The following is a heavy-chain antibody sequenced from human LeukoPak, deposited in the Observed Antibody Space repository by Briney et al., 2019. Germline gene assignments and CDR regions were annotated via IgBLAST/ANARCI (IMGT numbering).Heavy chain of an antibody. V-gene: IGHV1-8*02. J-gene: IGHJ4*02. CDR2: VNPNSGNT. D-gene: IGHD3-10*01. CDR3: AMRNGSGSLYFDY. Sequence: ASVKVSCKASGYTFAGYYMHWVRQAPGQGLEWMGWVNPNSGNTGYAQKFQGRVTMTRNTSISTAYMELSSLRSEDTAVYYCAMRNGSGSLYFDYWGQGTLVTVSS. CDR1: GYTFAGYY.